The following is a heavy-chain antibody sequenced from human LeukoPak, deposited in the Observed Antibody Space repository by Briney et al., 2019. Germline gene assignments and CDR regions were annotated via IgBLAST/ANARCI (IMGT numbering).Heavy chain of an antibody. Sequence: SETLSLTCTVSGGSINSYYWSWIRQPAGEGLEWIGRIYTSGSTNYNPSLKSRVTMSVDTSKNQFSLRLSSVTAADTAVYYCARHAPYGYNFDYWGQGTLVTVSS. CDR2: IYTSGST. D-gene: IGHD5-24*01. CDR3: ARHAPYGYNFDY. CDR1: GGSINSYY. V-gene: IGHV4-4*07. J-gene: IGHJ4*02.